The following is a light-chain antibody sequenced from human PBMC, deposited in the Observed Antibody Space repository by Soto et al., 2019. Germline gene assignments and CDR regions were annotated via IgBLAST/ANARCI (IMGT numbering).Light chain of an antibody. J-gene: IGLJ1*01. V-gene: IGLV2-14*01. CDR3: SSYTSSSTPYV. CDR2: EVS. Sequence: QSALTQPASVSGSPGQSITISCTGTSSDVGGYNYVAWNQQHPGIAPKLMIYEVSNRPSGVSNRFSGSKSGNTASLTISGLQAEDEADYYCSSYTSSSTPYVFGTGTKVTVL. CDR1: SSDVGGYNY.